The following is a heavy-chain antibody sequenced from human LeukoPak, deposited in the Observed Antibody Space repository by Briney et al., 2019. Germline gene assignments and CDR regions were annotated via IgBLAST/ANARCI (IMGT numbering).Heavy chain of an antibody. Sequence: PGGSLRLSCAASGFTFSSYGMHWVRQAPGKGLEWVAAISYDGNNKYYADSVKGRLTISRDNSKNTLYVQMNSLRAEDTAVYYCAKDGVEQWLAYYFDYWGQGTLVTVPS. J-gene: IGHJ4*02. D-gene: IGHD6-19*01. CDR2: ISYDGNNK. V-gene: IGHV3-30*18. CDR3: AKDGVEQWLAYYFDY. CDR1: GFTFSSYG.